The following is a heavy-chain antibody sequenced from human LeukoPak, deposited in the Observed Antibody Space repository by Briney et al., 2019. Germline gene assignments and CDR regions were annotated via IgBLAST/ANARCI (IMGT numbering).Heavy chain of an antibody. CDR1: GGTFSSYA. CDR3: ASAFGVYYYYYMDV. D-gene: IGHD3-10*01. J-gene: IGHJ6*03. CDR2: IIPIFGTA. V-gene: IGHV1-69*05. Sequence: ASVKVSCKASGGTFSSYAISWVRQAPGQGLEWMGGIIPIFGTANYAQKFQGRATITTDESTSTAYMELSSLRSEDTAVYYCASAFGVYYYYYMDVWGQGTLVTVSS.